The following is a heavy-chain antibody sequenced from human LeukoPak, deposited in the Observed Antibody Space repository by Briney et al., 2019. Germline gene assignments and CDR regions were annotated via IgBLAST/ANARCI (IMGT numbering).Heavy chain of an antibody. CDR1: GYTFTAYY. D-gene: IGHD5-12*01. CDR2: VNPHSGGI. J-gene: IGHJ4*02. CDR3: ATALRGKSVDY. V-gene: IGHV1-2*02. Sequence: GASVKVSCKASGYTFTAYYLHWVRQAPGHGLEWMGWVNPHSGGINYAQKFQGRVTMTKDTSINTAYMELSKLISDDAAVYYCATALRGKSVDYWGQGTLVAVSS.